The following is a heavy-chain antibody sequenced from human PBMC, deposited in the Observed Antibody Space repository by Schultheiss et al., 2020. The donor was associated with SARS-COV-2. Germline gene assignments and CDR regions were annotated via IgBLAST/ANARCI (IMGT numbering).Heavy chain of an antibody. CDR2: IYYSGST. J-gene: IGHJ6*02. D-gene: IGHD1-1*01. CDR1: GGSISSYY. V-gene: IGHV4-59*12. Sequence: GSLRLSCTVSGGSISSYYWSWIRQPPGKGLEWIGYIYYSGSTNYNPSLKSRVTISVDTSKNQFSLKLSSVTAADTAVYYCASQGTQYYYYYGMDVWGQGTTVTVSS. CDR3: ASQGTQYYYYYGMDV.